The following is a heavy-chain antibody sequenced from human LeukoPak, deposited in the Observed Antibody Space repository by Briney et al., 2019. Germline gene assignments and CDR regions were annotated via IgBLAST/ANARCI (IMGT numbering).Heavy chain of an antibody. J-gene: IGHJ6*03. CDR1: GFTFSSYW. Sequence: GGSLRLSCAASGFTFSSYWMHWVRQAPGKGLVLVSRINTDGSSTNYADSVKGRFTISRDNAKNTLYLQVDSLRAEDTAVYYCARGRHLYSYAYDYYMDVWGKGTTVTISS. CDR2: INTDGSST. V-gene: IGHV3-74*01. CDR3: ARGRHLYSYAYDYYMDV. D-gene: IGHD5-18*01.